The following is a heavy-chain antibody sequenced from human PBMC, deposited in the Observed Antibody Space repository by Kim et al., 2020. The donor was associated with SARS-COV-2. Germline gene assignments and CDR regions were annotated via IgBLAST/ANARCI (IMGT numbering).Heavy chain of an antibody. CDR3: AKDVWDYSGMDV. V-gene: IGHV3-23*01. Sequence: GGSLRLSCVASGFSFSCCAMTWVRQVPGKGPEWVSSISHDGTSSRYANSVRGRFTISRDDSKNTLYLQLNSLRGEDTALYYCAKDVWDYSGMDVWGQGTT. CDR2: ISHDGTSS. CDR1: GFSFSCCA. D-gene: IGHD1-26*01. J-gene: IGHJ6*02.